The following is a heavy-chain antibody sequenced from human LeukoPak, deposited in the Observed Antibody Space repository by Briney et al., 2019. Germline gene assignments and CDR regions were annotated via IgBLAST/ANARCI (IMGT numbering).Heavy chain of an antibody. V-gene: IGHV4-39*07. CDR2: IYYSGST. CDR1: GGSISSNNYY. J-gene: IGHJ5*02. Sequence: SETLSLTCTVSGGSISSNNYYWGWIRQPPGKGLEWIGSIYYSGSTYYNPSLKSRVTISVDTSKNQFSLKLSSVTAADTAVYYCARAPYYYDSSGYSDWFDPWGQGTLVTVSS. CDR3: ARAPYYYDSSGYSDWFDP. D-gene: IGHD3-22*01.